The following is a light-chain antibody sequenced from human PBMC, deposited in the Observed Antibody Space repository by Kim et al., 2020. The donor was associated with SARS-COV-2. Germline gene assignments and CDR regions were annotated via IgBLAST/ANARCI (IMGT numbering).Light chain of an antibody. CDR2: YNT. V-gene: IGLV3-21*04. J-gene: IGLJ2*01. CDR1: DIGSKS. CDR3: QVWDRSSDHVV. Sequence: ASGETARIMCGVNDIGSKSVHWYQGRPGQSPLMVIYYNTDRPSGIPERVSGSFSGNTATLTISRVEAGDEADYYCQVWDRSSDHVVFGGGTQLTVL.